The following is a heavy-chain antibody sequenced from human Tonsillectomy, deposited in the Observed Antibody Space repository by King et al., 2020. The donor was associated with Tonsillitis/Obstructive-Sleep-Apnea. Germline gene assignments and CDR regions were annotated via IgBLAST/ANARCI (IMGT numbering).Heavy chain of an antibody. J-gene: IGHJ4*02. D-gene: IGHD3-10*01. CDR2: ISYDGSNK. CDR3: ARDTCSGARRVTPFKRWVV. V-gene: IGHV3-30*04. CDR1: GFIFSNYA. Sequence: VQLVESGGGVVQPGRSLRLSCAASGFIFSNYAMHWVRQAPGKGLEWVAVISYDGSNKYYADSVKGRFTISRENYKNTLYLQMNSLRAEDTRVYYCARDTCSGARRVTPFKRWVVWGQGTLVTVSA.